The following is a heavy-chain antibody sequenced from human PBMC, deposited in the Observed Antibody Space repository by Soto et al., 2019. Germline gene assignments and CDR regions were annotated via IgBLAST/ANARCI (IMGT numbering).Heavy chain of an antibody. Sequence: EVQLGESGGGLVQPGGSLRLSCAASGFTFSNYWMTWVRQAPGKGLEWVANIKQDGSKKSYLDSVGGRFTISSDNARNSLYLDMNSLRAEDTALYYCARAVSAGNSTWYRDAFDLWGEWTMVTVSS. J-gene: IGHJ3*01. CDR2: IKQDGSKK. CDR3: ARAVSAGNSTWYRDAFDL. D-gene: IGHD6-13*01. V-gene: IGHV3-7*05. CDR1: GFTFSNYW.